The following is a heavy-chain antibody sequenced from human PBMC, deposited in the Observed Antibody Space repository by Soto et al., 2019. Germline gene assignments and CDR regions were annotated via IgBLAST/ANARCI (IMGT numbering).Heavy chain of an antibody. Sequence: QVQLVQSGAELKKPGSSVKVSCKASGGTFSKYAISWVRQAPGQGLEWLGGIIPMFGTPNYAQKLQGRVTISADECTATAFVELSSLRSVGTDVYFGARPRGARNFYHGLAVWGQGTTVTVSS. CDR2: IIPMFGTP. V-gene: IGHV1-69*01. CDR3: ARPRGARNFYHGLAV. CDR1: GGTFSKYA. D-gene: IGHD2-15*01. J-gene: IGHJ6*02.